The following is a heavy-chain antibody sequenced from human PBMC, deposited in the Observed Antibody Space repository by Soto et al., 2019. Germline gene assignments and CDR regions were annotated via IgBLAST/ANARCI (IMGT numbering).Heavy chain of an antibody. V-gene: IGHV1-18*01. CDR2: ISAYNGNT. J-gene: IGHJ4*02. Sequence: QVQLVQSGAEVKKPGASVKVSCKASGYTFTSYGISWVRQAPGQGLEWMGWISAYNGNTNYAQKLQGRVTMTTDTSTRTAYMELRSLRSDDTAVYYCAKDQVATIPPYYFDYWGQGTLVTVSS. CDR1: GYTFTSYG. CDR3: AKDQVATIPPYYFDY. D-gene: IGHD5-12*01.